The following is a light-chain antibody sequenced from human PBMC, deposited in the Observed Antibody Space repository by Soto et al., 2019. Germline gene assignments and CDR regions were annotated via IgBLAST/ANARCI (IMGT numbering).Light chain of an antibody. V-gene: IGKV3-15*01. CDR1: QSVSLS. CDR3: QQYNNWPKT. Sequence: EVVLTQSPATLSVSPGERATLFCRASQSVSLSLAWYQMRPGQPPRLLIYGASTRATDIPARFSGSGSGTDFTLTISSLQSEDFAVYYCQQYNNWPKTFGQGTKVDIK. CDR2: GAS. J-gene: IGKJ1*01.